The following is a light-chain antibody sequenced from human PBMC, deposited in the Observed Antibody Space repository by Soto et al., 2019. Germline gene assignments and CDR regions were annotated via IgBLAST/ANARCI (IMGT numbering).Light chain of an antibody. CDR2: AAS. V-gene: IGKV1-39*01. CDR3: RQRSNWPTT. CDR1: QSISSY. J-gene: IGKJ1*01. Sequence: DIQMTQSPSSLSASVGDRVTITCRASQSISSYLNWYQQKPGKAPKLLIYAASSLQSGVPSRFSGSGSGTDFTLTISSLEPEVFAVYYCRQRSNWPTTFGQGTKV.